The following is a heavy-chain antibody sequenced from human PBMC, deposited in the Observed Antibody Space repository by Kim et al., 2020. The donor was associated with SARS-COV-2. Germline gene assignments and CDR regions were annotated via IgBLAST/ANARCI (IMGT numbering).Heavy chain of an antibody. V-gene: IGHV4-31*03. D-gene: IGHD5-18*01. CDR2: IYYSGTT. Sequence: SETLSLTCTVSGGSISSGGYYWSWIRQHPGKGLEWIGYIYYSGTTYYNPSLKSRATISVDTSKNQFSLKLSSVTAADTAEYYCARHVDTTIVDDYWGQGTLVTVSS. CDR3: ARHVDTTIVDDY. J-gene: IGHJ4*02. CDR1: GGSISSGGYY.